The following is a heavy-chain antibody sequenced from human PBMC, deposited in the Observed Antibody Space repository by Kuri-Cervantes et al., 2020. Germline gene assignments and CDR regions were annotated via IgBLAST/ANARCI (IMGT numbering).Heavy chain of an antibody. CDR2: ISAYNGNT. Sequence: ASVKVSCKASGYTFTGYGISWVRQAPGQGLEWMGWISAYNGNTNYAQKLQGRVTMTRDTSTSTVYMELSSLRSEDTAVYYCARDSGDDYYGSGGYYNDWGQGTMVTVSS. CDR1: GYTFTGYG. CDR3: ARDSGDDYYGSGGYYND. J-gene: IGHJ3*01. V-gene: IGHV1-18*01. D-gene: IGHD3-10*01.